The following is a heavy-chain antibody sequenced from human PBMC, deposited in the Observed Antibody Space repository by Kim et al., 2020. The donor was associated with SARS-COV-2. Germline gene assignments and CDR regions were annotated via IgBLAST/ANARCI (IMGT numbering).Heavy chain of an antibody. J-gene: IGHJ6*02. V-gene: IGHV3-53*01. CDR2: GSST. CDR3: ARLPYGMDV. Sequence: GSSTFDADSVKGRFTISRDNSKNTLYLQMNSLRAEDTAVYYCARLPYGMDVWGQGTTVTVSS.